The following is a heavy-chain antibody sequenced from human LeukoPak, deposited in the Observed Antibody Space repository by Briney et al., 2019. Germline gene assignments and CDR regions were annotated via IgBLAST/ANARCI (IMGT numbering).Heavy chain of an antibody. CDR2: ISYDGSNK. J-gene: IGHJ4*02. CDR3: ARDAGGLYSIDY. CDR1: GFTFSSYG. V-gene: IGHV3-30*03. D-gene: IGHD3-16*01. Sequence: GRSLRLSCAASGFTFSSYGMHWVRQAPGKGLEWVAVISYDGSNKYYADSVKGRFTISRDNSKNTLYLQMNSLRAEDTAVYYCARDAGGLYSIDYWGQGTLVTVSS.